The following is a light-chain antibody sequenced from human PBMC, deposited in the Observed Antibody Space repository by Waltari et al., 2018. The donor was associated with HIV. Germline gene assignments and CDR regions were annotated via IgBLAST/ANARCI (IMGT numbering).Light chain of an antibody. V-gene: IGLV3-10*01. CDR2: EDI. CDR3: YSTESNGNHRV. J-gene: IGLJ3*02. CDR1: TLPKKY. Sequence: SYELTQPPSVSVSPGQTARITCSGDTLPKKYAHWYQQKSGQAPVLVIYEDIKRPPGLPERFSGSSSGTMAILTISGAQVEDEADYYCYSTESNGNHRVFGGGTKLTVL.